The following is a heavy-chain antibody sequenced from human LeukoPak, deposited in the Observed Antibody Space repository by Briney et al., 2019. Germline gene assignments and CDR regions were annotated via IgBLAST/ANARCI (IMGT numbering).Heavy chain of an antibody. D-gene: IGHD3-10*01. Sequence: GGPLRLSCAASGFAFNNYWMHWVRQAPGKGLVWVSRVNGDVSITTYADSVKGRFTISRDNAKNTLYLQMNSLRAEDTAVYFCARDNGVESFDYWGQGTLVTVSS. CDR3: ARDNGVESFDY. J-gene: IGHJ4*02. CDR2: VNGDVSIT. V-gene: IGHV3-74*03. CDR1: GFAFNNYW.